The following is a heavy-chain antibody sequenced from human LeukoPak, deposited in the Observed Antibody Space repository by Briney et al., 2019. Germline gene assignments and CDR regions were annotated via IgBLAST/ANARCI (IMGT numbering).Heavy chain of an antibody. V-gene: IGHV3-7*05. CDR3: ATVMVATTNWFDP. D-gene: IGHD5-12*01. CDR2: INQDGSDK. CDR1: GFTFSTYW. J-gene: IGHJ5*02. Sequence: GGSLRLSCAASGFTFSTYWMSWVRQAPGKGLEWAANINQDGSDKYYVDSVKGRFTISRDNAKNSLYLQMNSLRAEDTAVYYCATVMVATTNWFDPWGQGTLVTVSS.